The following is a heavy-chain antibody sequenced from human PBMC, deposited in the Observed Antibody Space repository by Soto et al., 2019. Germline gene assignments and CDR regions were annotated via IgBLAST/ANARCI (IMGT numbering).Heavy chain of an antibody. J-gene: IGHJ4*02. Sequence: SQTLSLTCAISGDSISSNSVAWHWIRQSPSRGLEWLGRIYYRSKWYHDYAVSVKRRITINPDTSRKQFSLQLNSVTPEDTAVYYCARGNHFAFDYWGQGAQVTVSS. D-gene: IGHD3-3*02. V-gene: IGHV6-1*01. CDR3: ARGNHFAFDY. CDR2: IYYRSKWYH. CDR1: GDSISSNSVA.